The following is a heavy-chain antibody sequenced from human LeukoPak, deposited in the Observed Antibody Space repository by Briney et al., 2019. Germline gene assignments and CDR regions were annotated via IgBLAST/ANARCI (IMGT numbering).Heavy chain of an antibody. J-gene: IGHJ6*02. Sequence: GGSLRLSCAASGFTFSSYSMNWVRQAPGKGLEWVSYISSSSTIYYADSVKGRFTISRDNAKNSLYLQMNSLRAEDTAVYYCARDPPKYYYYYGSGSFPDVWGQGTTVTVSS. V-gene: IGHV3-48*04. CDR3: ARDPPKYYYYYGSGSFPDV. D-gene: IGHD3-10*01. CDR2: ISSSSTI. CDR1: GFTFSSYS.